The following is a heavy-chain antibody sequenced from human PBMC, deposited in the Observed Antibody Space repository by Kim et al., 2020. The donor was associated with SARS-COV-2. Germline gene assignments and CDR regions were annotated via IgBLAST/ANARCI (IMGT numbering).Heavy chain of an antibody. Sequence: GGSLRLSCAASGFSFSRYWMSWVRQAPGKGLEWVANIDQNGSKKFYLDSVKGRFTIARDNAKNSVYLQNSSLRAEDRAVYYCAKEQSTTWSGGAYHDGMDVWGQGTPVTVSS. V-gene: IGHV3-7*01. CDR2: IDQNGSKK. CDR1: GFSFSRYW. J-gene: IGHJ6*02. D-gene: IGHD6-13*01. CDR3: AKEQSTTWSGGAYHDGMDV.